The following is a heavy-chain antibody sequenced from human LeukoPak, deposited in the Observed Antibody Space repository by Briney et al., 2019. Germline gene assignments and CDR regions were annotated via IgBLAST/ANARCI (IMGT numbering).Heavy chain of an antibody. Sequence: GGSLRLSCAASGFTFSSYAMSWVRQAPGKGLEWVSAISGSGGSTYYADSVKGRFTISRDNSKNTLYLQMNSLRAEDTAVYYCAKTLGVAARPMYYFDYWGQGTLATVSS. CDR2: ISGSGGST. CDR3: AKTLGVAARPMYYFDY. J-gene: IGHJ4*02. CDR1: GFTFSSYA. D-gene: IGHD6-6*01. V-gene: IGHV3-23*01.